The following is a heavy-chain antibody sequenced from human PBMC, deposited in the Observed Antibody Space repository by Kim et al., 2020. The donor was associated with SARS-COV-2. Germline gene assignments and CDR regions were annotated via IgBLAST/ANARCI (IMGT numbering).Heavy chain of an antibody. Sequence: GGSLRLSCAASGFTFSSYSMNWVRQAPGKGLEWVSYISSSSSTIYYADSVKGRFTISRDNAKNSLYLQMNSLRAEDTAVYYCARDSNYDILTGYYLTNYYYGMDVWGQGTTVTVSS. D-gene: IGHD3-9*01. V-gene: IGHV3-48*04. CDR3: ARDSNYDILTGYYLTNYYYGMDV. J-gene: IGHJ6*02. CDR2: ISSSSSTI. CDR1: GFTFSSYS.